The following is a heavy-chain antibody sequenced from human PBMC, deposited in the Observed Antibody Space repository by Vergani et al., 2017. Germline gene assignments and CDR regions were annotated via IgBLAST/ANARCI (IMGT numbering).Heavy chain of an antibody. D-gene: IGHD2-21*01. Sequence: EVQLVESGGGIVKPGGSLRLSCVASGFSFRSAWMNWVRRTPGKGLEWVGRIKSTFDRGTTDYAAAVKGRFTISRDDSKKTLFLQMNGLKTEDIGVYYCTTDPRYCGDGSCYWLRDHHYYGMDVWGQGTTVTVSS. V-gene: IGHV3-15*07. CDR1: GFSFRSAW. CDR2: IKSTFDRGTT. J-gene: IGHJ6*02. CDR3: TTDPRYCGDGSCYWLRDHHYYGMDV.